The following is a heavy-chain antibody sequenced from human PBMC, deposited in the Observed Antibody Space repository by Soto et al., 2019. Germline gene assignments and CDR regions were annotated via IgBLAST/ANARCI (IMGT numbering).Heavy chain of an antibody. V-gene: IGHV4-31*03. D-gene: IGHD4-17*01. CDR3: ARETTVTTQFDY. Sequence: QVQLQESGPGLVKPSQTLSLTCTVSGGSISSGGYYWSWIRQHPGKGLEWIGYIYYSGSTYYNPSLKSRVTISVDTSKNQFSMKLSSVTAADTAVYYCARETTVTTQFDYWGQGTLVTVSS. CDR2: IYYSGST. CDR1: GGSISSGGYY. J-gene: IGHJ4*02.